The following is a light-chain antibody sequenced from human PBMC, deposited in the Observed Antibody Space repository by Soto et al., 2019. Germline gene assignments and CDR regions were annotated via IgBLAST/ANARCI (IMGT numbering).Light chain of an antibody. CDR1: TLPKQY. J-gene: IGLJ1*01. CDR2: KNS. V-gene: IGLV3-25*02. Sequence: SYELTQPPSVSVSPGQTARITCSGDTLPKQYPYWYQQKPGQAPVLIINKNSERPSGIPERFSGSSSGTTVTLTISGVQAEDEADYHCQSADSSGTYIFGTGTKV. CDR3: QSADSSGTYI.